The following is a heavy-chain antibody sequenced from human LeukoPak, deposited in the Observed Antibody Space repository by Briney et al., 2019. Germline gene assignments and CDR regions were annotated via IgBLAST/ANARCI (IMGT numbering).Heavy chain of an antibody. V-gene: IGHV4-30-4*01. CDR3: ARVGYSSGWYYFDY. CDR1: GGSISSYY. CDR2: IYYSGST. J-gene: IGHJ4*02. Sequence: SETLSLTCTVSGGSISSYYWSWIRQPPGKGLEWIGYIYYSGSTYYNPFLKSRVTISVDTSKNQFSLKLSSVTAADTAVHYCARVGYSSGWYYFDYWGQGTLVTVSS. D-gene: IGHD6-19*01.